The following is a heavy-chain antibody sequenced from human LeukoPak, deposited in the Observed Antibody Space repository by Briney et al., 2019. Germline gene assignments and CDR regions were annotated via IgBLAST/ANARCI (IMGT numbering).Heavy chain of an antibody. CDR1: GGTFSSYA. D-gene: IGHD2-2*03. CDR3: ARDRLDIVPSGYHYYYYMDV. V-gene: IGHV1-69*05. Sequence: ASVKVSCKASGGTFSSYAISWVRQAPGQGLEWMGGIIPIFGTANYAQKFQGRVTITTDESTSTAYMELSSLRSEDTAVYYCARDRLDIVPSGYHYYYYMDVWGKGTTVTVSS. CDR2: IIPIFGTA. J-gene: IGHJ6*03.